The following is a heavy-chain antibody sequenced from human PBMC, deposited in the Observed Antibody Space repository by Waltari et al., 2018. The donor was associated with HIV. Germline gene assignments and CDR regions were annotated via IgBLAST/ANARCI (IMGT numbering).Heavy chain of an antibody. CDR2: IDDSGSV. CDR1: GESISGNS. Sequence: QVRLHQWGAGLLKPSDTLSLTCAVYGESISGNSWAWIRQPPGKGLQWIGEIDDSGSVHHDPSLKSRVAMSVDTYKNQFSLKLRSVTAADTAVYYCAKKDLFGGTRGWFDPWGQGTSVVVSS. CDR3: AKKDLFGGTRGWFDP. J-gene: IGHJ5*02. V-gene: IGHV4-34*01. D-gene: IGHD3-10*01.